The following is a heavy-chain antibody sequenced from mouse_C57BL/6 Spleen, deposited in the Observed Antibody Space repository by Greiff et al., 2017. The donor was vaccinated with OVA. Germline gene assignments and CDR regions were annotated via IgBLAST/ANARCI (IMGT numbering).Heavy chain of an antibody. CDR1: GYTFTSYG. V-gene: IGHV1-81*01. Sequence: VQLQQSGAELARPGASVKLSCKASGYTFTSYGISWVKQRTGQGLEWIGEIYPRSGNTYYNEKFKGKATLTADKSSSTAYMELRSLTSEDSAVYFCARDYYGSSYFDDWGQGTTLTVSS. CDR3: ARDYYGSSYFDD. D-gene: IGHD1-1*01. CDR2: IYPRSGNT. J-gene: IGHJ2*01.